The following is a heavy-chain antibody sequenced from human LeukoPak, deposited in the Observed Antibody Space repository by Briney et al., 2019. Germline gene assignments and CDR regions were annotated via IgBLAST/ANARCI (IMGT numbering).Heavy chain of an antibody. D-gene: IGHD3-22*01. CDR1: GGSTSSDDYQ. V-gene: IGHV4-30-4*01. J-gene: IGHJ4*02. Sequence: SETLSLTCTVSGGSTSSDDYQWSWIRQPPGKGLEWIGYIYYSGSTSSNPSLKSRVTISVDTSKNRFSLRLSSVTAADTAVYYCARSDYYYDSSGYPLFDYWGQGILVTVSS. CDR2: IYYSGST. CDR3: ARSDYYYDSSGYPLFDY.